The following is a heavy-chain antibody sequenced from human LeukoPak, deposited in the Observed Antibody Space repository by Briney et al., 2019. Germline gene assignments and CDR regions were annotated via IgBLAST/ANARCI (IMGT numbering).Heavy chain of an antibody. D-gene: IGHD2-2*01. CDR2: IYYSGST. Sequence: PSETLSLTCTVSGDSISNYYWSWIRQPPGKGLEWIGYIYYSGSTNYNPSLKSRVTISIDTSKNQFSLKLSSVTAADTAVYYCARDGDVVVPAATRGAFDIWGQGTMVTVSS. CDR1: GDSISNYY. CDR3: ARDGDVVVPAATRGAFDI. V-gene: IGHV4-59*12. J-gene: IGHJ3*02.